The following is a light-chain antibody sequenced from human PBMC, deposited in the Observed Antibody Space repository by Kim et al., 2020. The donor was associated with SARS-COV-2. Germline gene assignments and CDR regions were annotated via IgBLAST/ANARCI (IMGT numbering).Light chain of an antibody. CDR2: HDT. V-gene: IGLV3-1*01. J-gene: IGLJ3*02. Sequence: SYELTQPPSVSVSPGQTASITCSGDMLGHKYVSWYQQPPGQSPVLVIYHDTKRPSGISERFSGSKSGNTATLTISGTQAVDEADYYCQAWDNGPVFGGGT. CDR1: MLGHKY. CDR3: QAWDNGPV.